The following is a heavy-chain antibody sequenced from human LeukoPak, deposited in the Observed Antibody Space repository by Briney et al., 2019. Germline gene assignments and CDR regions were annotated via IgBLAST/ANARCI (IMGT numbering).Heavy chain of an antibody. CDR1: GYRFTSYW. V-gene: IGHV5-51*01. D-gene: IGHD3-22*01. CDR3: ARLEGHSSGHTPALDY. Sequence: GESLKISRKGSGYRFTSYWIGWVRLIPGKGLEWMGIIFHGDSDTRYSPSFQGQVTISADKSISTAYLQWSSLKASDTAMYYCARLEGHSSGHTPALDYWGQGTLVTVSS. J-gene: IGHJ4*02. CDR2: IFHGDSDT.